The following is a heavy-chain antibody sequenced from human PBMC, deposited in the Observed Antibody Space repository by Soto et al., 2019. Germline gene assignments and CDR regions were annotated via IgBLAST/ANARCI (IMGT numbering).Heavy chain of an antibody. J-gene: IGHJ4*02. CDR2: FDPEDGER. CDR3: ATDSGYQLLFDY. CDR1: GYTLTELS. D-gene: IGHD2-2*01. V-gene: IGHV1-24*01. Sequence: ASVKVSCTVSGYTLTELSMHWVRQAPGKGLEWMGGFDPEDGERTYAQKFQGRVTMTEDTSTDTAYMELSSLRSEDTAVYYCATDSGYQLLFDYWGQGTLVTVSS.